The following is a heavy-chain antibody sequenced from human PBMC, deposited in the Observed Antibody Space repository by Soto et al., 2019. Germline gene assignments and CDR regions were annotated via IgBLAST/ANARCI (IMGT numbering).Heavy chain of an antibody. Sequence: HVQLQQWGAGLLKPSETLSLTCAVYGGSFSAYSWTWIRQPPGTGLEWIGEINHSGSTNYNPSLKSRVTISVDTSKNQFSLKLTPVTAADTAVYYCARDKITGLFDYWGQGTLVTVSS. J-gene: IGHJ4*02. CDR1: GGSFSAYS. CDR2: INHSGST. CDR3: ARDKITGLFDY. V-gene: IGHV4-34*01. D-gene: IGHD2-8*02.